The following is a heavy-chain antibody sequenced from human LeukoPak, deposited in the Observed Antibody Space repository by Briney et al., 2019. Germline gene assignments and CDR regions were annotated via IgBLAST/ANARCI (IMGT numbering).Heavy chain of an antibody. J-gene: IGHJ4*02. Sequence: PGGSLTLSCAASGFIFSSYWMTWLRPAPGKGVEFVASIKQGERGKYYADSAKGRFTVSRDNAKNSLNLQMNSLSAGDTAVYYCARGPNYGDRVDYLDYWGQGTKVTVSS. D-gene: IGHD4-17*01. CDR1: GFIFSSYW. CDR3: ARGPNYGDRVDYLDY. V-gene: IGHV3-7*01. CDR2: IKQGERGK.